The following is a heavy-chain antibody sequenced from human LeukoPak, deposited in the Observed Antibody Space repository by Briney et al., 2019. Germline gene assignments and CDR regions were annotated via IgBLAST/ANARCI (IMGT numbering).Heavy chain of an antibody. CDR1: GFTFSSYA. Sequence: GGSLRLFCAASGFTFSSYAMHWLRQAPGKGLEWVAVISYDGSNKYYADSVKGRFTISRDNSKNTLYLQMNSLRAEDTAVYYCARDESYYDFWSGYSFGYFDYWGQGTLVTVSS. J-gene: IGHJ4*02. D-gene: IGHD3-3*01. CDR3: ARDESYYDFWSGYSFGYFDY. CDR2: ISYDGSNK. V-gene: IGHV3-30-3*01.